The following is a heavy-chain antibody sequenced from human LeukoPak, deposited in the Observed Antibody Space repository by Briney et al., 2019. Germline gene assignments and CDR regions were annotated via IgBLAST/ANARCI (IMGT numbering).Heavy chain of an antibody. Sequence: GGSLRLSCAASGFTFSSYAMSWVRQAPGKGLEWASSISGSGGSTYHADSVKGRFTISRDSSKNTLYLQMNSLRAEDTAIYYCARVIRAAPGKGYFDYWGQGTLVTVSS. CDR3: ARVIRAAPGKGYFDY. V-gene: IGHV3-23*01. D-gene: IGHD6-13*01. CDR1: GFTFSSYA. CDR2: ISGSGGST. J-gene: IGHJ4*02.